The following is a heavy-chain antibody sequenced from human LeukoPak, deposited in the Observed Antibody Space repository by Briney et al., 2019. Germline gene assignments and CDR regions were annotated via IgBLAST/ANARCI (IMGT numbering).Heavy chain of an antibody. CDR1: GVSVSDTGYF. Sequence: SETLSLTCTVSGVSVSDTGYFWGWIRQPPGEGLEWIGSFYYSATTFFNPSLKSRLTVSVDTSKNQFSLKLTSVTAADTAVYYCARSPRSYYGSRSWIDYWGPGTLVTVSS. V-gene: IGHV4-39*01. CDR3: ARSPRSYYGSRSWIDY. D-gene: IGHD3-10*01. J-gene: IGHJ4*02. CDR2: FYYSATT.